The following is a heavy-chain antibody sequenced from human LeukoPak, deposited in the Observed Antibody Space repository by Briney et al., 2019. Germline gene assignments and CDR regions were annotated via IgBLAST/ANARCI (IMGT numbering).Heavy chain of an antibody. V-gene: IGHV3-74*01. CDR1: GFTFSSYW. D-gene: IGHD3-10*01. CDR2: ITADGSGA. J-gene: IGHJ6*02. Sequence: GGSLRLSCEASGFTFSSYWMHWVRQAPGKGLVWVSRITADGSGAHYADSVRGRFIISRDNAKNTVYLQMNSLRAEDTAVYYCAKGLLWFGELDLYYYYGMDVWGQGTTVTVSS. CDR3: AKGLLWFGELDLYYYYGMDV.